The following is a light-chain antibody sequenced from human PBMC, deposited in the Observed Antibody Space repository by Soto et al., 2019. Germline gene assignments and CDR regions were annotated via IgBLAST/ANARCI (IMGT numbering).Light chain of an antibody. V-gene: IGKV3-15*01. Sequence: ILMTQSPATLSVSPGERATLSCRASQSVSNNFAWYQQKPGQAPRLLIYDAFTRATGIPARFSGSGSGTEFPLTISGLESEDFAVHYCQQYNNWPPWTFGQGTKVEIK. CDR3: QQYNNWPPWT. J-gene: IGKJ1*01. CDR2: DAF. CDR1: QSVSNN.